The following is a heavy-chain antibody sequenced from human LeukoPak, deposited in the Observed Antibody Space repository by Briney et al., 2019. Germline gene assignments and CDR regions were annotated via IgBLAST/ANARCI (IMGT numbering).Heavy chain of an antibody. J-gene: IGHJ6*02. CDR2: ISWNNGSI. Sequence: GGSLRLSCAASGFTFSSYSMNWVRQAPGKGLEWVSGISWNNGSIGYADSVKGRFTISRDNAKNSLYLQMNSLRAEDTALYYCAKDLYYGSSDIYYGMDVWGQGTTVTVSS. D-gene: IGHD3-10*01. V-gene: IGHV3-9*01. CDR3: AKDLYYGSSDIYYGMDV. CDR1: GFTFSSYS.